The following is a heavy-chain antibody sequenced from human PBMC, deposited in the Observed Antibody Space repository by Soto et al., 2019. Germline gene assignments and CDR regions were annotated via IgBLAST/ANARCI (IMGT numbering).Heavy chain of an antibody. CDR3: ARDEYSSGWRGAFDI. CDR2: ISAYNGNT. D-gene: IGHD6-19*01. V-gene: IGHV1-18*04. CDR1: GYTFTSYG. J-gene: IGHJ3*02. Sequence: ASVKVSCKASGYTFTSYGISWVRQAPGQGLEWMGWISAYNGNTNYAQKLQGRATMTTDTSTSTAYMELRSLRSDDTAVYYCARDEYSSGWRGAFDIWGQGTMVTVSS.